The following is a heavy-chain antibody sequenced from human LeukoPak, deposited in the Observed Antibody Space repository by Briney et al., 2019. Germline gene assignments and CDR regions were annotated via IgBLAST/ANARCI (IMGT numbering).Heavy chain of an antibody. Sequence: GGSLRLSCVASGFTLRSYSMNWVRQAPGKGLEWVSFISSSSSHISYADSVRGRFTISRDNAKNSLYLQMNSLRAEDTAIYYCARESGYYNWLDPWGQGTLVTVSS. V-gene: IGHV3-21*01. CDR3: ARESGYYNWLDP. CDR2: ISSSSSHI. J-gene: IGHJ5*02. D-gene: IGHD5-12*01. CDR1: GFTLRSYS.